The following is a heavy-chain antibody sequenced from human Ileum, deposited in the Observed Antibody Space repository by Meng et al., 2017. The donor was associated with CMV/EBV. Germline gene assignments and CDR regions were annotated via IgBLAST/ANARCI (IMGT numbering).Heavy chain of an antibody. Sequence: GESLKISCAASGFTFSGSAMHWVRQASGKGLEWVGRIRSKANSYATAYAASVKGRFTISRDTSKNTLYLQMNSLRAEDTAVYYCAKGSTGGNPFNDAFAIWGQGTMVTVSS. D-gene: IGHD4-23*01. V-gene: IGHV3-73*01. J-gene: IGHJ3*02. CDR3: AKGSTGGNPFNDAFAI. CDR1: GFTFSGSA. CDR2: IRSKANSYAT.